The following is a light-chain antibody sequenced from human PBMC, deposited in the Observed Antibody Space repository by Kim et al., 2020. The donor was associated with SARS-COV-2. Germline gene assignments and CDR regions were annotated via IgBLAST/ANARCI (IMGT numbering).Light chain of an antibody. V-gene: IGKV1-5*03. CDR1: QSISTW. CDR3: QQYDTCPWT. J-gene: IGKJ1*01. Sequence: DIQMTQSPSTLSASAGDRITITCRASQSISTWLAWYQHKPGKAPKLLIYKASTLQSGVPSRFSGSGSGTDFTLTVSSLQPDDFATYFCQQYDTCPWTFGQGTKVDIK. CDR2: KAS.